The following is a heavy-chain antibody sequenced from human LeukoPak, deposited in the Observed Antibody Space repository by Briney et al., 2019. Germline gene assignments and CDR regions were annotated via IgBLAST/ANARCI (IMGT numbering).Heavy chain of an antibody. D-gene: IGHD3-10*01. J-gene: IGHJ4*02. CDR1: GFTFDDYT. Sequence: GGSLRLSCAASGFTFDDYTIHWVRHAPGKGLEWVSGITWNSAGLGYADSVKGRFTISRDNAKNSLYLQMNSLRAEDMALYYCAKTRGEYGSGTYFDSWGQGTLVTVSS. CDR3: AKTRGEYGSGTYFDS. CDR2: ITWNSAGL. V-gene: IGHV3-9*03.